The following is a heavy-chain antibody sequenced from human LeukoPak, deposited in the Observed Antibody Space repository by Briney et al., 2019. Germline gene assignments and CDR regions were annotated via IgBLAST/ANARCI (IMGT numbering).Heavy chain of an antibody. CDR3: ARSSSYSQYYFDS. V-gene: IGHV5-51*01. CDR2: IFPPDSDT. J-gene: IGHJ4*02. D-gene: IGHD3-22*01. Sequence: GEALKSSCKGSGYSFTKNWSGWVRQMPGKGLEWMGIIFPPDSDTRYGRSFQGQVTISVDESITTAYLQWSSLKAPDTAMYYCARSSSYSQYYFDSWGQGTLVTVSS. CDR1: GYSFTKNW.